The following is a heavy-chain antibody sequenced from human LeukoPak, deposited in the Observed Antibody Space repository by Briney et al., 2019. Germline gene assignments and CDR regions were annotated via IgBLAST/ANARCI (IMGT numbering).Heavy chain of an antibody. Sequence: ASVKVSCKASGYTFTSYGISWVRQAPGQGLEWMGWISAYNGNTNYAQKLQGRVTMTTDTSTSTAYMELRSLRSDDTAVYYCARDGAIVVVPAAIDYWGQGTLVTVSS. J-gene: IGHJ4*02. CDR2: ISAYNGNT. D-gene: IGHD2-2*01. CDR3: ARDGAIVVVPAAIDY. V-gene: IGHV1-18*01. CDR1: GYTFTSYG.